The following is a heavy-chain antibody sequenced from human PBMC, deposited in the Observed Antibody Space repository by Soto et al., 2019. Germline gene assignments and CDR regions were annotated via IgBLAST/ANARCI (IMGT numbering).Heavy chain of an antibody. CDR1: GFTVSSNY. CDR3: AREFLYSGYGYFDY. CDR2: IYSGGST. D-gene: IGHD5-12*01. Sequence: PGGSLRLSCAASGFTVSSNYMSWVRQAPGKGLEWVSVIYSGGSTYYADSVKGRFTISRDNSKNTLYLQMNSLRAEDTAVYYCAREFLYSGYGYFDYWGQGTLVTSPQ. V-gene: IGHV3-66*01. J-gene: IGHJ4*02.